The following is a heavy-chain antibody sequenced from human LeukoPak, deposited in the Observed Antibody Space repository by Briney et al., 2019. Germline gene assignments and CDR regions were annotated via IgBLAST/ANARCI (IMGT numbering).Heavy chain of an antibody. Sequence: GGSLRLSCAASGFTFSDYYMSWIRQAPGKGLEWVSYISRSGSTIYYADSVKGRFTISRDNAKNSLYLQMNSLRAEDTAVYYCAKEIDTSGYSPFDYWGQGTLVTVSS. V-gene: IGHV3-11*01. CDR3: AKEIDTSGYSPFDY. J-gene: IGHJ4*02. D-gene: IGHD3-22*01. CDR1: GFTFSDYY. CDR2: ISRSGSTI.